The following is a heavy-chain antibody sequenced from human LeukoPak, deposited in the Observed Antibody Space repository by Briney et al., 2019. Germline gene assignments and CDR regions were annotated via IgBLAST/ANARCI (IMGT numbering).Heavy chain of an antibody. J-gene: IGHJ6*02. CDR1: GGSFSGYY. CDR3: ARVSLGYCSGGSCYYYYGMDV. CDR2: INHSGST. Sequence: PSETLSLTCAVYGGSFSGYYWSWIRQPPGKGLEWIGEINHSGSTNYNPSLKSRVTISVDTSKNQFSLKLSSVTAADTAVYYCARVSLGYCSGGSCYYYYGMDVWGQGTTVTVSS. D-gene: IGHD2-15*01. V-gene: IGHV4-34*01.